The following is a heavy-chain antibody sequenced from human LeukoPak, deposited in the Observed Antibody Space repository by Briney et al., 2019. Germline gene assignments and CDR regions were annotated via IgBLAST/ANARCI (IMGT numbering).Heavy chain of an antibody. CDR2: IYPGDSDT. J-gene: IGHJ4*02. CDR1: GYSFTSYW. Sequence: GESLKISCKGSGYSFTSYWIGWVRQMPGKGLEWMGIIYPGDSDTRYSPSFQGQVTISADKSISTAYLQWSSLKASDTAMYYCARRDYYDSSGYRQYYFDYWGQGTPVTVSS. V-gene: IGHV5-51*01. D-gene: IGHD3-22*01. CDR3: ARRDYYDSSGYRQYYFDY.